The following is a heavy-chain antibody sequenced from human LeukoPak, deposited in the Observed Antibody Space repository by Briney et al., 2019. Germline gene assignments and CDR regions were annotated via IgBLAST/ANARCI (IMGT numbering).Heavy chain of an antibody. CDR2: MNPNSGNT. V-gene: IGHV1-8*01. CDR1: GYTFTSYD. Sequence: ASVKVSCKASGYTFTSYDINWVRQAPGQGLEWMGWMNPNSGNTGYAQKFQGRVTMTRNTSISTAYMELSSLRSEDTAVYYCAREEIGLRFLEWLLPNWFDPWGQGTLVTVSS. D-gene: IGHD3-3*01. CDR3: AREEIGLRFLEWLLPNWFDP. J-gene: IGHJ5*02.